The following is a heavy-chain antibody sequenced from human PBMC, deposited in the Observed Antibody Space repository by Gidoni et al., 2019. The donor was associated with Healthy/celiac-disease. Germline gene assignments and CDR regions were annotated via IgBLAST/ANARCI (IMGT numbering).Heavy chain of an antibody. J-gene: IGHJ2*01. V-gene: IGHV3-11*06. CDR3: ARDLSGWHFDL. Sequence: ISRDNAKNSLYLQMNSLRAEDTAVYYCARDLSGWHFDLWGRGTLVTVSS. D-gene: IGHD6-19*01.